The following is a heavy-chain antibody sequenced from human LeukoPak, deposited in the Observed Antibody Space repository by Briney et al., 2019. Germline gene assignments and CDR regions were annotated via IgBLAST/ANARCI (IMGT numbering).Heavy chain of an antibody. V-gene: IGHV4-59*01. CDR1: GGSISSYY. CDR3: ARGIVATMVDY. Sequence: SETLSLTRTVSGGSISSYYWSWIRQPPGKGLEWIGYIYYSGSTNYNPSLKSRVTISVDTSKNQFSLKLSSVTAADTAVYYCARGIVATMVDYWGQGTLVTVSS. CDR2: IYYSGST. D-gene: IGHD5-12*01. J-gene: IGHJ4*02.